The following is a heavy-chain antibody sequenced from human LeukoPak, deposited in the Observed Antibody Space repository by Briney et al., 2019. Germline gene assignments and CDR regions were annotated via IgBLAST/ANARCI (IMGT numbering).Heavy chain of an antibody. CDR2: MSPGGGNI. V-gene: IGHV3-11*01. Sequence: AGGSLRLSCAASGFSFSDYHMNWIRQAPGKGLEWISYMSPGGGNIYFADSVKGRFTLSGDNAKHSLDLQMNSLTAEDTAVYYCSSGRDIAVAGPGGYFDHWGQGTLVTVSS. J-gene: IGHJ4*02. CDR1: GFSFSDYH. CDR3: SSGRDIAVAGPGGYFDH. D-gene: IGHD6-19*01.